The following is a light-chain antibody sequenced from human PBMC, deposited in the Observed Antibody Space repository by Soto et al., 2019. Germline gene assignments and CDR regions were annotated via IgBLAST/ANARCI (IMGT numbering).Light chain of an antibody. CDR2: DVS. J-gene: IGLJ1*01. CDR3: SSYTTSNTLQIV. CDR1: SRDGCGNNY. V-gene: IGLV2-14*03. Sequence: HSGVNPPSPLSGAPGKSVHLSCPGTSRDGCGNNYVSWYQHHPGKAPKLIIYDVSNRPSGVSIRFSGSKSDNTASLTISGLQPEDESYYHCSSYTTSNTLQIVFGTGTKVTVL.